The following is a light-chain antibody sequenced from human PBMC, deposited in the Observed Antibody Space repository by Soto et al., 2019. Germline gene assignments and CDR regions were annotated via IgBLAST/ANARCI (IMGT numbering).Light chain of an antibody. CDR3: QQYGSSPSALT. CDR2: GAS. J-gene: IGKJ4*01. CDR1: QRVSSN. V-gene: IGKV3-15*01. Sequence: EVEMTQSPATVSVSPGERVTLSCRASQRVSSNVAWYQQKPGQAPRVLIFGASTRATGTPARFSGSGSGTEFTLTISSLQPEDFAVYYCQQYGSSPSALTFGGGTKVEIK.